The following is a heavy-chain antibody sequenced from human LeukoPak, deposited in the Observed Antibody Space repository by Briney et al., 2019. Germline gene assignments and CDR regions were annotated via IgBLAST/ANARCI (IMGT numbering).Heavy chain of an antibody. CDR1: GYTFTGYY. Sequence: ASVTVSCKASGYTFTGYYMHWVGQAPGQGLEGMGRINPNSGGTNYAQKFQGRVTMTRDTSISTAYMELSRLRSDDTAVYYCARTLYYYDSSGYELPLWGQGTLVTVSS. V-gene: IGHV1-2*06. D-gene: IGHD3-22*01. CDR2: INPNSGGT. J-gene: IGHJ4*02. CDR3: ARTLYYYDSSGYELPL.